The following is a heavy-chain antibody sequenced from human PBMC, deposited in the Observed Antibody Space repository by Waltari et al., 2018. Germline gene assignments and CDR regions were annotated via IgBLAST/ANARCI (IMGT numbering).Heavy chain of an antibody. D-gene: IGHD2-21*02. J-gene: IGHJ3*02. V-gene: IGHV3-30*03. Sequence: QVQLVESGGGVVQPGRSLRLSCAASGFTFSSYGMHWVRQAPGKGLEWVAVISYDGSNKYYADSVKGRFTISRDNSKNTLYLQMNSLRAEDTAVYYCASVHGGNSGAFDIWGQGTMVTVSS. CDR1: GFTFSSYG. CDR2: ISYDGSNK. CDR3: ASVHGGNSGAFDI.